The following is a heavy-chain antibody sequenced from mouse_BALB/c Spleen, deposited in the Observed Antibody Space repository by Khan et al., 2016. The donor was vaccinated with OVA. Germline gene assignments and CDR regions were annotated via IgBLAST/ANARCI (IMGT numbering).Heavy chain of an antibody. CDR1: GYTFTDFA. Sequence: QVQLQQSGAELVRPGVSVKISCKGSGYTFTDFAMHWVKQSHAKSLEWLGVISTYYGDADYNHKFRDKATMTVDKSSSTAYMELAGLTSDDSAIYYCVRGSGKSRFAYWGQGTLVTVSA. CDR3: VRGSGKSRFAY. J-gene: IGHJ3*01. D-gene: IGHD1-3*01. V-gene: IGHV1S137*01. CDR2: ISTYYGDA.